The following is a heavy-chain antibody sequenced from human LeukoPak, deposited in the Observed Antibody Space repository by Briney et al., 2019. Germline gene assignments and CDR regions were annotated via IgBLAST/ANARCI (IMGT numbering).Heavy chain of an antibody. J-gene: IGHJ3*02. CDR2: IYYSGST. V-gene: IGHV4-39*07. CDR3: ARGPPSGYDLEALDAFDI. CDR1: GGSISSSSYY. Sequence: PSETLSLTCTVSGGSISSSSYYWGWIRQPPGKGLEWIGSIYYSGSTYYNPSLKSRVTISVDTSKNQFSLKLSSVTAADTAVYYCARGPPSGYDLEALDAFDIWGQGTMVTVSS. D-gene: IGHD5-12*01.